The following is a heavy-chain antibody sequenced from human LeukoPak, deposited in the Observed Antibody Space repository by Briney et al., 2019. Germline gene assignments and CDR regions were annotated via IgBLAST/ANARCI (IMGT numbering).Heavy chain of an antibody. CDR3: ARAARYSSSPFDP. CDR1: GFTFSDYY. J-gene: IGHJ5*02. D-gene: IGHD6-6*01. V-gene: IGHV3-11*04. CDR2: ISSSGSTI. Sequence: PGGSLRLSCAASGFTFSDYYMSWIRQALGKGLEWVSYISSSGSTIYYADSVKGRFTISRDNAKNSLYLQMNSLRAEDTAVYYCARAARYSSSPFDPWGQGTLVTVSS.